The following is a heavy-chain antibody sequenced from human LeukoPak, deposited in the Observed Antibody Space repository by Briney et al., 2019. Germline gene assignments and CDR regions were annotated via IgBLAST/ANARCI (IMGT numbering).Heavy chain of an antibody. CDR1: GGSVSSTSYY. D-gene: IGHD6-13*01. CDR3: ARARAPYSSSWYREHYGMDV. Sequence: PSETLSLTCTVSGGSVSSTSYYWSWIRQPPGKGLEWIGYIYYSGSTNYNPSLKSRVTISVDTSKNQFSLKLSSVTAADTAVYYCARARAPYSSSWYREHYGMDVWGQGTTVTVSS. J-gene: IGHJ6*02. CDR2: IYYSGST. V-gene: IGHV4-61*01.